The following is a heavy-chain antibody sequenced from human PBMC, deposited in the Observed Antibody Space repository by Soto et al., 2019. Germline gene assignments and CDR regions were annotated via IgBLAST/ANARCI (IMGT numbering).Heavy chain of an antibody. CDR3: ARADPDASVGY. CDR2: ISYSGST. D-gene: IGHD3-16*01. CDR1: GGSMSSHY. Sequence: SETLSLTCTVSGGSMSSHYWTWLRQPPGKGLEWIGYISYSGSTYYNPSLKSRVTISADTSRNQFSLKLSSVVAADTAVYYCARADPDASVGYWGQGTLVTVSS. J-gene: IGHJ4*02. V-gene: IGHV4-59*11.